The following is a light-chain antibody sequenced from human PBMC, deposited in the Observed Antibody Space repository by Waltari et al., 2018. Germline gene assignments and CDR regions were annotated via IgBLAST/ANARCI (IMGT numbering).Light chain of an antibody. Sequence: DIQITQSPSTLSASVGDRVTITCRASQSINNRLAWYQQKPGKAPKLLIYKASTLESGVPSRFSGSGSGTEFTLTISSLQPDDFATYYCQQYDSYSVTLTFGPGTKVDIK. CDR2: KAS. J-gene: IGKJ3*01. V-gene: IGKV1-5*03. CDR3: QQYDSYSVTLT. CDR1: QSINNR.